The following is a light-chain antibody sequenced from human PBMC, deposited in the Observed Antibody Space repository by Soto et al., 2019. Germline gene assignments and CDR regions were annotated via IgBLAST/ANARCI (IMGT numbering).Light chain of an antibody. CDR3: QQYYSTPQT. J-gene: IGKJ1*01. Sequence: DIVMTQSPDSLAVSLGERATINCKSSQSVLYSSNNKNYLAWYQHKPGQPPKLLIYWASTRESGVPDRFSGSRSGTDFTLTISTLPAEDVAVYSCQQYYSTPQTFGQWTKV. V-gene: IGKV4-1*01. CDR2: WAS. CDR1: QSVLYSSNNKNY.